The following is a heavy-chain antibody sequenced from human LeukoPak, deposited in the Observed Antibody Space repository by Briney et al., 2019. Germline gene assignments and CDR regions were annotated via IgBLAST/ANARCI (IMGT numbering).Heavy chain of an antibody. CDR3: AKVRVGTAHFDY. CDR2: N. V-gene: IGHV3-30*18. CDR1: GFTFSNYG. D-gene: IGHD2-15*01. J-gene: IGHJ4*02. Sequence: GRSLRLSCAASGFTFSNYGMHWVRQAPGKGLEWVVVNNYADSVKGRFTISRDNSKNTLYLQMNSLRPEDTAVYYCAKVRVGTAHFDYWGQGTLVTVSS.